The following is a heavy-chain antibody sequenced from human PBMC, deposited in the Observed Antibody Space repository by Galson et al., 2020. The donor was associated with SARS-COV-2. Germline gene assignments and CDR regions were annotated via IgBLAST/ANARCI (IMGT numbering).Heavy chain of an antibody. CDR2: FDPEDGET. J-gene: IGHJ5*02. CDR1: GYTLTELS. Sequence: ASVKVSCKVSGYTLTELSMHWVRQAPGKGLEWMGGFDPEDGETIYAQKFQGRVTMTEDTSTDTAYMELSSLRSEDTAVYYCATAPPMSGYFVFDPWGHGTLVTVSS. D-gene: IGHD3-3*01. CDR3: ATAPPMSGYFVFDP. V-gene: IGHV1-24*01.